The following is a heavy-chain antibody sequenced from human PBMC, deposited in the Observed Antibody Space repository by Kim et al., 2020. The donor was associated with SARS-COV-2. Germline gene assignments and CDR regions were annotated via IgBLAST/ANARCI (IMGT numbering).Heavy chain of an antibody. J-gene: IGHJ4*02. V-gene: IGHV4-39*01. CDR2: IYYSGST. CDR3: ARLTSSIVATQGG. CDR1: GGSISSSSYY. D-gene: IGHD5-12*01. Sequence: SETLSLTCTVSGGSISSSSYYWGWIRQPPGKGLEWIGSIYYSGSTYYNPSLKSRVTISVDTSKNQFSLKLSSVTAADTAVYYCARLTSSIVATQGGWGQGTLVTVSS.